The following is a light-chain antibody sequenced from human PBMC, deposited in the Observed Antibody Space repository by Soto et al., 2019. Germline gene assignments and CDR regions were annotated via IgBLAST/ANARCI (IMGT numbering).Light chain of an antibody. Sequence: DIQLTQSPSFLSASVGDRVTITCRASQGISSYLVWYQQKPGKAPKPLIYAASTLQSGVPSRFSGSGSGTDFTLTISRLEPEDSAVYHCQQYGSSPTTFGQGTKVEIK. V-gene: IGKV1-9*01. CDR3: QQYGSSPTT. CDR2: AAS. CDR1: QGISSY. J-gene: IGKJ1*01.